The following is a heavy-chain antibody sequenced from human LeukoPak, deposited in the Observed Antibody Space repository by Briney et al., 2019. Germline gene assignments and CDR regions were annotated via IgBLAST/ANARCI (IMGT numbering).Heavy chain of an antibody. D-gene: IGHD3-10*01. V-gene: IGHV1-18*01. CDR2: ISAYDGNT. Sequence: ASVKVSCKASGYTFTIYGITWVRQAPGLGLEWMGWISAYDGNTNYAQRLQGRVTLTTDTSTSTAYMELRSLRSDDTAVYYCARNKYYYGLGSYYQFDSWGQGTLVTVSS. J-gene: IGHJ4*02. CDR1: GYTFTIYG. CDR3: ARNKYYYGLGSYYQFDS.